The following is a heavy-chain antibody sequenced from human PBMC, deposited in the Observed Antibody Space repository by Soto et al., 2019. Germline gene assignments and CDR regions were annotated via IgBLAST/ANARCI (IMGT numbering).Heavy chain of an antibody. CDR3: ARVRLGPPLSWGEDY. Sequence: QVQLVQSGAEVKKPGAAVTVSCKTSGYTFITYGISWVRQAPGQGLEWMGWISGYNGNTNYAQNVQGRVTMTTDTPTSTAYMELRSLRSDDTAVYYCARVRLGPPLSWGEDYWGQGTLVTVSS. D-gene: IGHD7-27*01. V-gene: IGHV1-18*01. CDR2: ISGYNGNT. CDR1: GYTFITYG. J-gene: IGHJ4*02.